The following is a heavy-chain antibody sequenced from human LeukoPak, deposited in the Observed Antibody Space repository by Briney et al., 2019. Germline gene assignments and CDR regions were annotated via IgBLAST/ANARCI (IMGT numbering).Heavy chain of an antibody. D-gene: IGHD4-23*01. CDR3: ASGRNGGRAFDY. CDR1: GGSFSGYY. J-gene: IGHJ4*02. Sequence: PSETLSLTCAVYGGSFSGYYWSWIRQPPGKGLEWIGEINHSGSTNYNPSLKSRVTISVDTSKNQFSLKLSSVTAADTAVYYCASGRNGGRAFDYWGQGTLVTVSS. CDR2: INHSGST. V-gene: IGHV4-34*01.